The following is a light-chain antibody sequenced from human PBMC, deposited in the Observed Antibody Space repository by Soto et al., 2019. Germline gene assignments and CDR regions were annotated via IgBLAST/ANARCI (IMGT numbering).Light chain of an antibody. Sequence: EVVMTQSPATLSVSPGERATLSCRASETVNSNLAWYQQKPGQAPRLLIYTISIRATGVPARFSGSGSGTEFTLTISSLQSEDFGVYYCQQYNKWWTFGQGTKVDI. J-gene: IGKJ1*01. CDR2: TIS. CDR3: QQYNKWWT. V-gene: IGKV3-15*01. CDR1: ETVNSN.